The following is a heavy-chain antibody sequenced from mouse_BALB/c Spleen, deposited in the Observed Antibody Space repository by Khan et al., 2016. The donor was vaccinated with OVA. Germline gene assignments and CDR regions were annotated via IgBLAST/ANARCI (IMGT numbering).Heavy chain of an antibody. CDR2: ISTYYDDA. CDR3: ARNYYGTRNAMDY. Sequence: QIQLVQSGAELVRPGVSVKISCKGSGYTFTDYAMHWVKQSQTKSLEWIGVISTYYDDASYNQKFKDKATMTVDISSSTAFLELARLTSEDSASYYWARNYYGTRNAMDYWGQGTSVTVSS. V-gene: IGHV1S137*01. CDR1: GYTFTDYA. J-gene: IGHJ4*01. D-gene: IGHD1-1*01.